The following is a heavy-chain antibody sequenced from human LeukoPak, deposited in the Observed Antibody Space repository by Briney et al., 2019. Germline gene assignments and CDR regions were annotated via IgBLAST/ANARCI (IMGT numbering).Heavy chain of an antibody. CDR3: AREGLGYCSGGSCYPNWFDP. V-gene: IGHV4-61*02. D-gene: IGHD2-15*01. CDR2: IYINGST. CDR1: GGSISSDSYY. Sequence: PSEILSLTCTVSGGSISSDSYYWSWIRQPAGKGLEWIGRIYINGSTNYNPSLKSRVTISVDTSNNQFSLKLNSVTAADTAVYYCAREGLGYCSGGSCYPNWFDPWGQGTLVTVSS. J-gene: IGHJ5*02.